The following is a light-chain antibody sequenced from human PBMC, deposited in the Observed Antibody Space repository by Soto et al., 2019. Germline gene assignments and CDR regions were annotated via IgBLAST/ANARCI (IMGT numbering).Light chain of an antibody. J-gene: IGKJ2*01. CDR1: QFVSSN. Sequence: EIVMTQSPVTLSVSPGERATLSCRASQFVSSNLAWYQQKPGQAPRLLIYGASTRATGIPARFSGSGSGTEFTLTISNLQSEDFAVYFCQQYGGSPLYTFGQGTKVDNK. CDR2: GAS. CDR3: QQYGGSPLYT. V-gene: IGKV3D-15*01.